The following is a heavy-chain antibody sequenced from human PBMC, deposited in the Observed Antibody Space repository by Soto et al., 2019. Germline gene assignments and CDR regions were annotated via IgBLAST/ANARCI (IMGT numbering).Heavy chain of an antibody. CDR3: ARGEYGFTVTSDVDFDY. V-gene: IGHV4-31*03. Sequence: KTSETLSLTCTVSGGSISSGGYYWSWIRQHPGKGQEWIGYIYYSGSTYYNPSLKSRVTISVDTSKNQFSLKLSSVTAADTAVYYCARGEYGFTVTSDVDFDYWGQGTLVTVSS. CDR1: GGSISSGGYY. CDR2: IYYSGST. D-gene: IGHD4-4*01. J-gene: IGHJ4*02.